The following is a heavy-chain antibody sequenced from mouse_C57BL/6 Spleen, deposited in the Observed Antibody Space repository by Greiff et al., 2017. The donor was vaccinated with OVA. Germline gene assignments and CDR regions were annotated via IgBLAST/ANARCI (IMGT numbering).Heavy chain of an antibody. CDR2: INPNNGGT. CDR3: ARSGGSPHY. V-gene: IGHV1-26*01. Sequence: VKQSHGKSLEWIGDINPNNGGTSYNQKFKGKATLTVDKSSSTAYMELRSLTSEDSAVYYCARSGGSPHYWGQGTTLTVSS. J-gene: IGHJ2*01. D-gene: IGHD1-1*02.